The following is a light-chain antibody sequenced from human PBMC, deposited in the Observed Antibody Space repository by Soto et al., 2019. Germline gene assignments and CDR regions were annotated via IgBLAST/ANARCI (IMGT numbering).Light chain of an antibody. CDR1: SGSIASNY. V-gene: IGLV6-57*03. CDR2: ENN. J-gene: IGLJ3*02. Sequence: NFMLTQPHSVSESPGKTVTISCTRSSGSIASNYVQWYQQRPGSAPTTVIYENNQRPSGVPARFSGSIDSSSNSASLTTSGLKTEDEADYYCQSYDSNNVVFGGGTKLTVL. CDR3: QSYDSNNVV.